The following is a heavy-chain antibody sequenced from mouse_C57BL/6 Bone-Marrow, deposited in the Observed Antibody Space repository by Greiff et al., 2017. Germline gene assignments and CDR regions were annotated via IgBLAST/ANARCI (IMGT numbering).Heavy chain of an antibody. CDR1: GYTFTSYW. D-gene: IGHD1-1*01. CDR2: IYPGSGST. CDR3: ARPYCYGSRVYAMDY. V-gene: IGHV1-55*01. J-gene: IGHJ4*01. Sequence: QVQLQQPGAELVKPGASVKMSCKASGYTFTSYWITWVKQRPGQGLEWIGDIYPGSGSTNFNEKFKSKAILTVDTSSSTAYMQLSSLTSEDSAVYYCARPYCYGSRVYAMDYWGQGTSVTVSS.